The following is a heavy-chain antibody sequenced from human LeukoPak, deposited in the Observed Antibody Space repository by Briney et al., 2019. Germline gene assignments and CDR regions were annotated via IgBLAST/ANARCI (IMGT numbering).Heavy chain of an antibody. CDR1: GFTFSNSW. Sequence: GGSLRLSCAASGFTFSNSWMHWVRQTPGKGPVWVSCINTDGNIMRYADSVKGRFTISRDNAKNTLYLQMNSLGVEDTAVYYCARAGGPPTAMGFDPWGQGSLVSVST. J-gene: IGHJ5*02. CDR3: ARAGGPPTAMGFDP. V-gene: IGHV3-74*01. D-gene: IGHD2-2*01. CDR2: INTDGNIM.